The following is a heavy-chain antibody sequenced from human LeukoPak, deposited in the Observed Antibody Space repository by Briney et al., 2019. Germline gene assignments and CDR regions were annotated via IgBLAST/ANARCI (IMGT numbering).Heavy chain of an antibody. CDR3: ARDDGGLGSSGQNWFYP. CDR2: ISPIRSIA. CDR1: GGTFSIYT. Sequence: ASVKLSCKASGGTFSIYTISWVRQAPGQGLEWMGRISPIRSIANYAQNFHGRVTITADKSTSTAYMELSSLSREDRGVYYCARDDGGLGSSGQNWFYPWPKGTVVSVS. J-gene: IGHJ5*02. D-gene: IGHD6-13*01. V-gene: IGHV1-69*04.